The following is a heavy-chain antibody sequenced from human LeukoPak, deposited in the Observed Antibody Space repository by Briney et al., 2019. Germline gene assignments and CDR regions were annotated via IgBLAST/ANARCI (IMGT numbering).Heavy chain of an antibody. D-gene: IGHD6-19*01. CDR3: AKVRQCLVGHVLPSFGY. J-gene: IGHJ4*02. CDR2: VSGDGGHT. CDR1: GVTLSSSA. Sequence: GGSLRLSCAVSGVTLSSSAMSWGCHGPPKGQAWVSTVSGDGGHTYFADSVKGRLTISRDNSKNTLYLQMNSLRVDDTAVYYCAKVRQCLVGHVLPSFGYWGQGTLVTVSS. V-gene: IGHV3-23*01.